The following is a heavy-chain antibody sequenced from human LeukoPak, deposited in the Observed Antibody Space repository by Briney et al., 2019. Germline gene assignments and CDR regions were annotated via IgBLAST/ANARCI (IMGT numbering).Heavy chain of an antibody. CDR2: INPQTGGT. J-gene: IGHJ4*02. CDR3: ARDGYRNEGFDY. CDR1: GYTLIDYF. D-gene: IGHD4-11*01. V-gene: IGHV1-2*02. Sequence: GASVKVSCKASGYTLIDYFVHWVRQAPGQGLEWVGWINPQTGGTKYAQKFQGRVTMTRDTSITTTYMEVSGLRSDGTAVYYCARDGYRNEGFDYWGQGTLVTVSS.